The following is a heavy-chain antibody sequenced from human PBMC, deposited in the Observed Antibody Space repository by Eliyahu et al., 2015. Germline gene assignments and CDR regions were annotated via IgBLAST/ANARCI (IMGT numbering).Heavy chain of an antibody. D-gene: IGHD3-3*01. CDR1: GXTLRGXA. Sequence: EVQLVESGGGLVQPGGSXXLSCAASGXTLRGXAXHWVRQASGKGLEWVGRIRSKANSYATAYAASVKGRFTISRDDSKNTAYLQMNSLKTEDTAVYYCTTIFGVVIPLHDWFDPWGQGTLVTVSS. V-gene: IGHV3-73*01. J-gene: IGHJ5*02. CDR2: IRSKANSYAT. CDR3: TTIFGVVIPLHDWFDP.